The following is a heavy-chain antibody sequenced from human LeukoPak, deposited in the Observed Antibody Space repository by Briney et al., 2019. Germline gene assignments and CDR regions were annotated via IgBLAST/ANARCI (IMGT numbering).Heavy chain of an antibody. CDR3: TGSPGPFGY. J-gene: IGHJ4*02. D-gene: IGHD6-13*01. CDR1: GFTFSSFW. Sequence: PGGSLRLSCVASGFTFSSFWMSWVRQAPGKGLEWVGWINQDESDKQYVDSVKGRFTISRDNAKNSIYLQMDSLRAEDTAVYYCTGSPGPFGYWGQGTLVTVSS. CDR2: INQDESDK. V-gene: IGHV3-7*01.